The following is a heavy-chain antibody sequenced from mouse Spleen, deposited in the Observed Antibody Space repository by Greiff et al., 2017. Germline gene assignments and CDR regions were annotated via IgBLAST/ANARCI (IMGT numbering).Heavy chain of an antibody. CDR2: IYPGSGST. J-gene: IGHJ3*01. CDR3: ARSHRQLRLPFAY. D-gene: IGHD3-2*02. CDR1: GYTFTSYW. V-gene: IGHV1-55*01. Sequence: VQLQQPGAELVKPGASVKMSCKASGYTFTSYWITWVKQRPGQGLEWIGDIYPGSGSTNYNEKFKSKATLTVDTSSSTAYMQLSSLTSEDSAVYYCARSHRQLRLPFAYWGQGTLVTVSA.